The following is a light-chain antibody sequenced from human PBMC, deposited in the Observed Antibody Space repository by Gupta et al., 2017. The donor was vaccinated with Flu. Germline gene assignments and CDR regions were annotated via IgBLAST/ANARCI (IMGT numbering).Light chain of an antibody. CDR3: VMYKGSGISL. Sequence: TVVTEDPSFPVRPGWTVTLTGGLSSGSVSTSYYPTWYQQTPGQPPRTLVYSTSTRSSGVPDRFSDSILGYKAALTITGAQADDESDYYCVMYKGSGISLFGGGTKLTVL. CDR2: STS. CDR1: SGSVSTSYY. J-gene: IGLJ3*02. V-gene: IGLV8-61*01.